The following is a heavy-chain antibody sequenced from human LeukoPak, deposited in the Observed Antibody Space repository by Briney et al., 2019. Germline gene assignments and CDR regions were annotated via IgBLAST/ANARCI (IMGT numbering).Heavy chain of an antibody. CDR3: ARDNSVGDNAWWFDP. J-gene: IGHJ5*02. Sequence: ASVKVSSKASGGTFSSYAISWVRQTPGQGLEWMGLINPTGGSTGYAQKFQGRVTMTRDMSTSTDYMELSSLRSEDTAIYYCARDNSVGDNAWWFDPWGQGTLVTVSS. CDR1: GGTFSSYA. V-gene: IGHV1-46*01. CDR2: INPTGGST. D-gene: IGHD1-26*01.